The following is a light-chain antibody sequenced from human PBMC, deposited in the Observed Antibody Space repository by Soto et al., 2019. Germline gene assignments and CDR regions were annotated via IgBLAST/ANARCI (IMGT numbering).Light chain of an antibody. CDR2: EDN. Sequence: NFMLTQPHSVSESPGKTVTISCTRSSGSIASSYVQWYQQRPGSSPTTVIFEDNQRPSGVPDRFSGSLDSTSNSASLTISGLKTEDEADYYCQSYDRTDSSQVFGGGTKLTVL. CDR1: SGSIASSY. J-gene: IGLJ2*01. V-gene: IGLV6-57*01. CDR3: QSYDRTDSSQV.